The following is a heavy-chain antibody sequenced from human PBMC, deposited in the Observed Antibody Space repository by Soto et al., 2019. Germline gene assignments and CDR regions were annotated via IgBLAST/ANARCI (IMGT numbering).Heavy chain of an antibody. CDR1: RFTFSDYS. CDR3: AREPLGGRSWYKEHYNGMDV. D-gene: IGHD6-13*01. J-gene: IGHJ6*02. V-gene: IGHV3-48*02. Sequence: EVQLVESGGGLVQPGGSLRLSCAASRFTFSDYSMNWVRQAPGKGLEGVSYITSDSSTIYYANSVKGRFTISRDNVKNLLYLQLTSLRDEDTAVYYCAREPLGGRSWYKEHYNGMDVWGQGTTVTVSS. CDR2: ITSDSSTI.